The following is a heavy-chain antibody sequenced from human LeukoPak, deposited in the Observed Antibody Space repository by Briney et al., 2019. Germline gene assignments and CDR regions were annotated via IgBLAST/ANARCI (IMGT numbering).Heavy chain of an antibody. Sequence: GGSLTLSCAASGFTFSDYYKSWIRQAPGKGLEWVSYISTRSTYTNYADSVKGRFTISRDNAKNSLYLQMNSLRAEDTAVYYCARGRGYCSSGSCYYDYWGQGSLVTVSS. J-gene: IGHJ4*02. V-gene: IGHV3-11*05. D-gene: IGHD2-15*01. CDR1: GFTFSDYY. CDR2: ISTRSTYT. CDR3: ARGRGYCSSGSCYYDY.